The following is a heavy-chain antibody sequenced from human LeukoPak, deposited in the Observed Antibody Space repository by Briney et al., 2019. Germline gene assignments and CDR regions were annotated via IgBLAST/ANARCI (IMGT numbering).Heavy chain of an antibody. CDR1: GGTFSSYA. V-gene: IGHV1-69*05. CDR3: ARDFVGGIAVADRDNWFDP. CDR2: IIPIFGTA. J-gene: IGHJ5*02. D-gene: IGHD6-19*01. Sequence: SVKVSRKASGGTFSSYAISWVRQAPGQGLEWMGGIIPIFGTANYAQKFQGRVTITTDESTSTAYMELSSLRSEDTAVYYCARDFVGGIAVADRDNWFDPWGQGTLVTVSS.